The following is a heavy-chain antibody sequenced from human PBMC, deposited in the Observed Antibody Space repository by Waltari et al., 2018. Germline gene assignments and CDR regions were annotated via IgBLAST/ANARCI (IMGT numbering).Heavy chain of an antibody. J-gene: IGHJ4*02. Sequence: GFTFSSYSMNWVRQAPGKGLEWVSSISSSTIYYADSVKGRFTISRDNAKNSLYLQMNSLRAEDTAVYYCARGQSGGSLDYWGQGTLVTVSS. CDR3: ARGQSGGSLDY. CDR2: ISSSTI. V-gene: IGHV3-48*01. CDR1: GFTFSSYS. D-gene: IGHD2-15*01.